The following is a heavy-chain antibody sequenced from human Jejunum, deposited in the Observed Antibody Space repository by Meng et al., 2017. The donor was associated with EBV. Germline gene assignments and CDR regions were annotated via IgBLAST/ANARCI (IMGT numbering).Heavy chain of an antibody. Sequence: QVQLQESGPGLVKPSGTLSRTCAVSGASTSSSHWWSWVRQPPGKGLEWIGEMHPGGSTNYNPSLKSRVTISVDNSKNQFSLKLTSVTAADTAVYYCAKSNDYSLNSWGQGTLVTVSS. V-gene: IGHV4-4*02. CDR1: GASTSSSHW. D-gene: IGHD4-11*01. J-gene: IGHJ4*02. CDR3: AKSNDYSLNS. CDR2: MHPGGST.